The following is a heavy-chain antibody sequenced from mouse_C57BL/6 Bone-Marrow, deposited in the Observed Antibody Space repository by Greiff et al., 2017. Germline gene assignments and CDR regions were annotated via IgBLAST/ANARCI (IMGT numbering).Heavy chain of an antibody. CDR3: ARRSYYGSSYFDY. CDR1: GYTFTSYW. D-gene: IGHD1-1*01. CDR2: IYPGSGST. V-gene: IGHV1-55*01. J-gene: IGHJ2*01. Sequence: VQLQQSGAELVKPGASVKMSCKASGYTFTSYWITWVKQRPGQGLEWIGDIYPGSGSTNYNEKFKSKATLTVDTSSSTAYMQLSSLTSEDSAVYYCARRSYYGSSYFDYWGQGTTLTVSS.